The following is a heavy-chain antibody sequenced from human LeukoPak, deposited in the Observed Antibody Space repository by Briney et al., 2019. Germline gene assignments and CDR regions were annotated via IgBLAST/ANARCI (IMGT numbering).Heavy chain of an antibody. CDR1: GYSFTSYW. V-gene: IGHV5-51*01. Sequence: GESLKISCKGSGYSFTSYWIGWVRQMPGKGLEWMGIIYPGDSDTRYSPSFQGQVTISADKSISTAYLQWSSLKASDTAMYYCARPGSSWDGWGGALDIWGQGTMVTVSS. CDR3: ARPGSSWDGWGGALDI. CDR2: IYPGDSDT. D-gene: IGHD6-13*01. J-gene: IGHJ3*02.